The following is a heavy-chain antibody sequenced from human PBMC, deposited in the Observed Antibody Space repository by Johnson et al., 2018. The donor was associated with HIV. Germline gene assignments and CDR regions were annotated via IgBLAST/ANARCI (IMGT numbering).Heavy chain of an antibody. V-gene: IGHV3-74*02. CDR2: INSDGSST. D-gene: IGHD2-15*01. J-gene: IGHJ3*02. Sequence: VQLVESGGGLVQPGGSLRLSCAASGFTFSSYVMHRVHQAPGKGLVWVSRINSDGSSTSYADSVKGRFTISRDNAKNSLYLQMNSLRAEDTALYYCARAPGGSPRAAFDIWGQGTMVTVSS. CDR1: GFTFSSYV. CDR3: ARAPGGSPRAAFDI.